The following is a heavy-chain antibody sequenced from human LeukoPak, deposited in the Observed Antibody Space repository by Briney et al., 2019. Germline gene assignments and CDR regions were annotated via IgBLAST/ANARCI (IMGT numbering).Heavy chain of an antibody. V-gene: IGHV3-74*01. D-gene: IGHD5-18*01. J-gene: IGHJ5*02. CDR3: ATPLERRGYSYGS. Sequence: PGGSLRLSCAASGFTFSSHWMHWVRQGPGKGLVWVSRINSDGSSTTYADSVKGRFTMSRDNAKNTLYLQMNSLRAEDTAVYYCATPLERRGYSYGSWGQGTLVTVSS. CDR2: INSDGSST. CDR1: GFTFSSHW.